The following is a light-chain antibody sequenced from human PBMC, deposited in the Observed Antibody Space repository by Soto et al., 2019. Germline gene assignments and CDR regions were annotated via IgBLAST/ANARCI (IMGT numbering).Light chain of an antibody. CDR3: QSYDSSLSGVV. CDR2: GNS. J-gene: IGLJ2*01. Sequence: QAVVTQPPSVSGAPGQRVTISCTGSSSNIGAGYDVHWYQQLPGTAPKLLIYGNSNRPSGVPDRFSGSKSGTSASLAITGLQAEHEADYYCQSYDSSLSGVVFGGGTKLTVL. CDR1: SSNIGAGYD. V-gene: IGLV1-40*01.